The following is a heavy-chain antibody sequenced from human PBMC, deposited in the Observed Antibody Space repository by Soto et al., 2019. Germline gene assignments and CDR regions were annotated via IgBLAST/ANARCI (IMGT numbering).Heavy chain of an antibody. J-gene: IGHJ4*02. CDR1: GYTFTSYY. Sequence: AASVKVSCKASGYTFTSYYMHWVRQAPGQGLELMGIINPSGGSTSYAQKFQGRVTMTRDTSTSTVYMELSSLRSEDTAVYYCARSSSSPWGIWDYYDSSGYYILWGQGTLVTVYS. CDR2: INPSGGST. CDR3: ARSSSSPWGIWDYYDSSGYYIL. V-gene: IGHV1-46*01. D-gene: IGHD3-22*01.